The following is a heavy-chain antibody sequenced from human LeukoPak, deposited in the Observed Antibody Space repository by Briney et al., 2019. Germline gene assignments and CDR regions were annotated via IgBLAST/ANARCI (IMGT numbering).Heavy chain of an antibody. CDR1: GYTFTSYD. CDR3: ARGSYTAMVTPPFDY. Sequence: ASVKVSCKASGYTFTSYDINWVRQATGQGLEWMGWMNPNSGNTGYAQKFQGRVTMTRDTSISTAYMELSRLRSDDTAVYYCARGSYTAMVTPPFDYWGQGTLVTVSS. J-gene: IGHJ4*02. D-gene: IGHD5-18*01. CDR2: MNPNSGNT. V-gene: IGHV1-8*01.